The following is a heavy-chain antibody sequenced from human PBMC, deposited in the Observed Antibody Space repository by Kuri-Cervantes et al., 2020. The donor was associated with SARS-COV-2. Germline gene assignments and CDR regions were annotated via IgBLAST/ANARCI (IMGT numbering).Heavy chain of an antibody. D-gene: IGHD3-10*01. CDR2: IYYSGST. V-gene: IGHV4-59*01. J-gene: IGHJ4*02. Sequence: GSLTLTCTVSGGSISSYYWSWIRQPPGKGLEWIGYIYYSGSTNYNPSLKSRVTISIDTSKNQFSLKLSSVTAADTAVYYCARGRGATDYWGQGTLVTVSS. CDR3: ARGRGATDY. CDR1: GGSISSYY.